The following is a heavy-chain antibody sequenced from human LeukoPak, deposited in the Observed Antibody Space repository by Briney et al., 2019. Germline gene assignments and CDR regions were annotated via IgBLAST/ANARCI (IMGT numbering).Heavy chain of an antibody. CDR2: MNPNSGNT. J-gene: IGHJ6*03. D-gene: IGHD3-22*01. V-gene: IGHV1-8*01. CDR3: ARSYYDSSGYYYYYYMDV. Sequence: ASVKVSCKASGYTFTSYDINWVRQATGQGLEWMGWMNPNSGNTGYAQKFQGRVTMTRNTSISTAYMELSSLRSEDTAVYYCARSYYDSSGYYYYYYMDVWGKGTTVTVSS. CDR1: GYTFTSYD.